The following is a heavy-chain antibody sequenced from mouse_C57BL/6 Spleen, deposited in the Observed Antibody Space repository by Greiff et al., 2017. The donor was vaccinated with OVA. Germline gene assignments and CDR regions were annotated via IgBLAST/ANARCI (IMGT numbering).Heavy chain of an antibody. CDR2: INPNNGGT. CDR1: GYTFTDYY. Sequence: VQLQQSGPELVKPGASVKISCKASGYTFTDYYMNWVKQSHGKSLEWIGDINPNNGGTSYNQKFKGKATLTVDKSSSTAYMELRSLTSEDSAVYYCARGRVATDYWGQGTTLTVSS. CDR3: ARGRVATDY. J-gene: IGHJ2*01. V-gene: IGHV1-26*01. D-gene: IGHD1-1*01.